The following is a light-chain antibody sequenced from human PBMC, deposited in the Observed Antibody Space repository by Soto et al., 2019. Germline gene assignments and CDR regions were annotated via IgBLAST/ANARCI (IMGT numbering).Light chain of an antibody. J-gene: IGKJ1*01. CDR2: GAS. Sequence: EIVLTQSPGTLSLSPGERATLSCRASQSISSTYLAWYQQKPGQAPRLLIYGASSRATDIPDRFSGSGSGTDFTLTISRLETEDFAVYYCQEYGSSRTFGQGTKVEFK. V-gene: IGKV3-20*01. CDR1: QSISSTY. CDR3: QEYGSSRT.